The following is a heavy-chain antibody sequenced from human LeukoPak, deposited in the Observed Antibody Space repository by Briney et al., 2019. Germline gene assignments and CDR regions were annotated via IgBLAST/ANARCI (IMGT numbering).Heavy chain of an antibody. CDR1: GGTFTSDA. CDR3: ARGRITMIRGGREGYNWFDP. Sequence: SVKVSCKASGGTFTSDAISWVRQAPGQGLEWMGGIIPIFGTANYAQKFQGRVTITTDESTSTAYMELSSLRSEDTAVYYCARGRITMIRGGREGYNWFDPWGQGTLVTVSS. D-gene: IGHD3-10*01. J-gene: IGHJ5*02. CDR2: IIPIFGTA. V-gene: IGHV1-69*05.